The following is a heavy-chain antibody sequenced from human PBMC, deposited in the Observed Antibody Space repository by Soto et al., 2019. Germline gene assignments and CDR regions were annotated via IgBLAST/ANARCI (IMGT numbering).Heavy chain of an antibody. CDR1: GGTFSSYT. J-gene: IGHJ6*02. Sequence: QVQLVQSGAEVKKPGSSVKVSCKASGGTFSSYTISWVRQAPGQGLEWMGRIIPILGIANYAQKFQGRVTITADKPPSTAYMELSSLRSEDTAVYYCARAFYGGNSIGYYYYGMDVWGQGTTVTVSS. V-gene: IGHV1-69*02. CDR2: IIPILGIA. D-gene: IGHD4-17*01. CDR3: ARAFYGGNSIGYYYYGMDV.